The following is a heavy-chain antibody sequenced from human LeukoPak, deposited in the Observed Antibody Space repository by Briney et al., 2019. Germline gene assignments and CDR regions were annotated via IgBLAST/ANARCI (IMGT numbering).Heavy chain of an antibody. CDR3: AREPIVVVITSYYYYGMDV. CDR2: ISYDGSNK. D-gene: IGHD3-22*01. V-gene: IGHV3-30-3*01. Sequence: PEGSLRLSCAASGFTFSSYAMHWVRQAPGKGLEWVAVISYDGSNKYYADSVKGRFTISRDNSKNTLYLQMNSLRAEDTAVYYCAREPIVVVITSYYYYGMDVWGQGTTVTVSS. CDR1: GFTFSSYA. J-gene: IGHJ6*02.